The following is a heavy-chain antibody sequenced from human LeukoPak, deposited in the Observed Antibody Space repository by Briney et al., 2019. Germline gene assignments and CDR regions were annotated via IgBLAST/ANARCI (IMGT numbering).Heavy chain of an antibody. J-gene: IGHJ4*02. CDR2: IYSGGST. Sequence: GGSLRLSCAASGFTVSSNYMSWVRQAPGKGLEWVSVIYSGGSTYYADFVKGRFTISRDNSKNTLYLQMNSLRAEDTAVYYCARGLSGPAFFDYWGQGTLVTVSS. CDR3: ARGLSGPAFFDY. D-gene: IGHD6-25*01. V-gene: IGHV3-66*01. CDR1: GFTVSSNY.